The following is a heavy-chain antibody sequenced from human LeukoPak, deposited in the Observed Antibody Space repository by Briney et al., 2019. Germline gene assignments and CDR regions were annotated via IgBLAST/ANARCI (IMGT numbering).Heavy chain of an antibody. CDR3: ASHPNAAAGLYYYYYMDV. CDR1: GFTFSAYT. Sequence: AGGSLRLSCSASGFTFSAYTMNWVRQAPGEGPEWVSYIDYGGGVTHYADSVKGRFTISRDNAENSLYLQMNSLRVEDTAVYYCASHPNAAAGLYYYYYMDVWGKGTTVTVSS. V-gene: IGHV3-48*01. D-gene: IGHD6-13*01. J-gene: IGHJ6*03. CDR2: IDYGGGVT.